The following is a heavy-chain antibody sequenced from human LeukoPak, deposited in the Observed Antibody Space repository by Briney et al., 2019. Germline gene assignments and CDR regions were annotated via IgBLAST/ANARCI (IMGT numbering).Heavy chain of an antibody. CDR1: GDSVSSNSAA. V-gene: IGHV6-1*01. D-gene: IGHD3-10*01. CDR2: TYYRSKWYN. J-gene: IGHJ4*02. Sequence: SQTLSLTCAISGDSVSSNSAAWNWIRQSPSRGLEWLGRTYYRSKWYNDYAVSVKSRITINPDTSKNQFSLQLNSVTPEDTAVYYYARDREYYYGSGSYRHFDYWGQGTLVTVSS. CDR3: ARDREYYYGSGSYRHFDY.